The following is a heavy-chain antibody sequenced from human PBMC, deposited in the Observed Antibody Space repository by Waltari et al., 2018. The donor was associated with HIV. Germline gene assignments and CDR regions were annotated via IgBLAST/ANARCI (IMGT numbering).Heavy chain of an antibody. Sequence: EVQLVESGRGLLQPGGSRRLSCEAFGFTVSSDWMPRVRQVPGKGLVWVSCNNKEGSNTRYADSVKGRLTIARENAKNTLYLQMNSLRAEDTAVYYCARGVGYGMDVWGQGTTVTVSS. V-gene: IGHV3-74*01. D-gene: IGHD2-15*01. CDR1: GFTVSSDW. J-gene: IGHJ6*02. CDR3: ARGVGYGMDV. CDR2: NNKEGSNT.